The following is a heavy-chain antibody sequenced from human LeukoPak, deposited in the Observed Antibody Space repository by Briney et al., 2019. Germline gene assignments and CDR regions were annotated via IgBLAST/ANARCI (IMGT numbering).Heavy chain of an antibody. Sequence: ASVKFSCKASGYTFTSYAMHWVRQAPGQRLEWMGWINAGNGNTKYSQKFQGRVTITRDTSASTAYMELSSLRSEDTAVYYCARDSSSWDPFDYWGQGTLVTVSS. CDR3: ARDSSSWDPFDY. D-gene: IGHD6-13*01. V-gene: IGHV1-3*01. J-gene: IGHJ4*02. CDR1: GYTFTSYA. CDR2: INAGNGNT.